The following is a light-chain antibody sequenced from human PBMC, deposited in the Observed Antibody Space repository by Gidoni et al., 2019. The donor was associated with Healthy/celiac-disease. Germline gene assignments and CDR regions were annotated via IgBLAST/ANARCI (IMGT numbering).Light chain of an antibody. V-gene: IGLV3-21*04. CDR1: NIGSKS. CDR2: YDS. CDR3: QVWDSSSDHPGV. Sequence: SYLLTQPPSVSVAPGKTARITCGGNNIGSKSGHWYQQKPGQAPVLVIYYDSDRPSGIPERFSGSNSGNTATLTISRVEAGDEADYYCQVWDSSSDHPGVFGGGTKLTVL. J-gene: IGLJ2*01.